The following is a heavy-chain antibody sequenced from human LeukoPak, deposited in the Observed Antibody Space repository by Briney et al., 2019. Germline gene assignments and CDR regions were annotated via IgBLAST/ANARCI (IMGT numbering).Heavy chain of an antibody. V-gene: IGHV4-34*01. CDR1: GGSISKYF. D-gene: IGHD6-13*01. Sequence: SETLSLTCTVSGGSISKYFWSWIRQPPGKGLEWIGEINHGGSTNYNPSLKSRVTISVDTSQNQFSLRLSSVTAADTAVYYCARGRYVTTRGGAAAGFLDYWGQGTLVTVST. CDR3: ARGRYVTTRGGAAAGFLDY. J-gene: IGHJ4*02. CDR2: INHGGST.